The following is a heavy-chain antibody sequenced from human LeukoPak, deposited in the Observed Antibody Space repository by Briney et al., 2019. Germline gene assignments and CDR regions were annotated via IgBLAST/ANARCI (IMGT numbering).Heavy chain of an antibody. V-gene: IGHV3-23*01. J-gene: IGHJ4*02. CDR2: ISGSADST. CDR1: GFTFSDYA. Sequence: GGSLRLSCAASGFTFSDYAMSWVRQAPGKGLEWISTISGSADSTYYADSVKGRFTISRDDSKNTLYLQMNSLRADDTAVYYCAKDRGHTTGWFTDCWGQGTLVTVSS. CDR3: AKDRGHTTGWFTDC. D-gene: IGHD6-19*01.